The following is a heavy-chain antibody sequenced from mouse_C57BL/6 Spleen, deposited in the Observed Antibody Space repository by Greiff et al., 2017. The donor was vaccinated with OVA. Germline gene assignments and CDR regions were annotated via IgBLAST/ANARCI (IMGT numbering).Heavy chain of an antibody. CDR1: GYTFTDYY. CDR3: ARKEGNYYGSDY. CDR2: INPNNGGT. Sequence: EVQLQQSGPELVKPGASVKISCKASGYTFTDYYMNWVKQSHGKSLEWIGDINPNNGGTSYNQKFKGKATLTVDKSSSTAYMELRSLTSEDSAVYYCARKEGNYYGSDYWGQGTTLTVSS. J-gene: IGHJ2*01. V-gene: IGHV1-26*01. D-gene: IGHD1-1*01.